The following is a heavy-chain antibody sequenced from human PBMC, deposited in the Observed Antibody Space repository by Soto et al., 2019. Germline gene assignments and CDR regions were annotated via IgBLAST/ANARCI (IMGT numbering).Heavy chain of an antibody. D-gene: IGHD2-2*01. V-gene: IGHV1-69*12. CDR2: IIPIFGTA. J-gene: IGHJ6*02. CDR1: GGTFSSYA. Sequence: QVQLVQSGAAVKKPGSSVKVSCKASGGTFSSYAISWVRQAPGQGLEWMGGIIPIFGTANYAQKFQGRVTITADESTSTAYLELSSLRSEDTAVYYCARVVRSQAINTSLWHYGMDVWGQGTTVTVSS. CDR3: ARVVRSQAINTSLWHYGMDV.